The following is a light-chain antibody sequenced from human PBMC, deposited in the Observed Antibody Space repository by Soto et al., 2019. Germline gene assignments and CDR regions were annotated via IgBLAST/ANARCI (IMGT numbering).Light chain of an antibody. CDR3: QQYYASSWT. J-gene: IGKJ1*01. Sequence: EIVLTQSPGTLSLSPGERATLSCRASQSISSTYLAWYRQKPGQAPRLLIYAASSRATGIPDRFSGSGSGTDFTLTISRLETEDFAVYYCQQYYASSWTFGQGTKVDI. CDR2: AAS. CDR1: QSISSTY. V-gene: IGKV3-20*01.